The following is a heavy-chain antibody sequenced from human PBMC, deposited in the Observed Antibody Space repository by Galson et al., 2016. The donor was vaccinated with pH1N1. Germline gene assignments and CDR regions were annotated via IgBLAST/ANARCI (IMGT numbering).Heavy chain of an antibody. Sequence: SLRLSCAASGFTFSGFWLSWVRQTPGKGLEWVANIKYDGSEKYYVDSVKDRFTISRDNAQNSPYLQMNSLRAEDTAVYYCAYRNSLDYWGQGTLVAVSS. CDR1: GFTFSGFW. V-gene: IGHV3-7*01. D-gene: IGHD1-14*01. CDR2: IKYDGSEK. CDR3: AYRNSLDY. J-gene: IGHJ4*02.